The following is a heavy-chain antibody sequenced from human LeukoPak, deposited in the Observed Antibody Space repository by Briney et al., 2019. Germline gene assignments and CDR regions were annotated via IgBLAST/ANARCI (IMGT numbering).Heavy chain of an antibody. D-gene: IGHD3-10*01. V-gene: IGHV1-8*01. CDR2: MNPNSGNT. CDR3: ARGIHITMVRGPRRGDYYFDY. J-gene: IGHJ4*02. Sequence: GASVKVSCKASGYTFTSYDINWVRQATGQGLEWMGWMNPNSGNTGYAQKFQGRVTMTRNTSISTAYMELSSLRSEDTAVYYCARGIHITMVRGPRRGDYYFDYWGQGTLVTVSS. CDR1: GYTFTSYD.